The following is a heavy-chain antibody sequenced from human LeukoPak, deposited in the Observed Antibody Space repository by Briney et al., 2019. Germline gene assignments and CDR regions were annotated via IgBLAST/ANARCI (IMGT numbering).Heavy chain of an antibody. D-gene: IGHD6-19*01. J-gene: IGHJ4*02. CDR2: IYYSGST. V-gene: IGHV4-59*12. Sequence: SETLSLTCSVSSGSISSYYWSWIRQPPGKGLEWIGYIYYSGSTNYNSSLKSRVTISVDTSKNQFSLRLRSVTAADTAMYYCARGTLYRGWSYYLDFWGQGSQVTVSS. CDR1: SGSISSYY. CDR3: ARGTLYRGWSYYLDF.